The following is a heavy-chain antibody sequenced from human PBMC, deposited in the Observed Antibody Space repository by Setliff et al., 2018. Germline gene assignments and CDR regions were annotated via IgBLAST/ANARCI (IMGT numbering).Heavy chain of an antibody. Sequence: GASVKVSCKASGGTFSNYGVSWVRQAPGQGLEWMGGTSPLFGTTDYAQKFHGRVTIITDESTSTAYMELSSLTSDDTAVYYCAREGVDSRSSTYYCYYMDVWGKGTTVTVSS. CDR1: GGTFSNYG. CDR3: AREGVDSRSSTYYCYYMDV. J-gene: IGHJ6*03. V-gene: IGHV1-69*05. D-gene: IGHD3-22*01. CDR2: TSPLFGTT.